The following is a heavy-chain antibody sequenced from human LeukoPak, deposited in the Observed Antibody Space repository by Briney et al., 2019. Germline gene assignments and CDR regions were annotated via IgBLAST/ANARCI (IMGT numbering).Heavy chain of an antibody. CDR1: GFTFSSYA. CDR3: AGTDYISGWYGGFDY. J-gene: IGHJ4*02. CDR2: ISSGGGTT. V-gene: IGHV3-23*01. D-gene: IGHD6-19*01. Sequence: QTGGSLRLSCAASGFTFSSYAMSWVRQAPGKGLEWVSTISSGGGTTYYADSVKGRFTISRDNSKNTLYLQMNGLRAEDTAVYYCAGTDYISGWYGGFDYWGQGTLVTVSS.